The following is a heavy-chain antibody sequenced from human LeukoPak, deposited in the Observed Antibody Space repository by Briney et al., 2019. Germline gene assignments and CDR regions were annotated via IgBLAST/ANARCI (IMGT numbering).Heavy chain of an antibody. D-gene: IGHD6-25*01. Sequence: SETLSLTCAVYGGSFSGYYWSWIRQPPGKGLEWIGFIYDSENIQYNPSLKSRVTISADSSKNQFSLRLSSVTAEDTAVYYCAREVRVSGYFEYWGQGTLVTVSS. V-gene: IGHV4-59*01. J-gene: IGHJ4*02. CDR3: AREVRVSGYFEY. CDR1: GGSFSGYY. CDR2: IYDSENI.